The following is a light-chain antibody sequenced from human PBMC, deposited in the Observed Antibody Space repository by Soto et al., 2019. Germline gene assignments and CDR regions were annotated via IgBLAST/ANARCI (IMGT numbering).Light chain of an antibody. CDR2: EVS. CDR1: SSDVGGYNY. J-gene: IGLJ1*01. CDR3: SSYTGITTFYV. Sequence: QSALTQPASVSGSPGQSITISCTGTSSDVGGYNYVSWYQHHPDKAPKLMIYEVSNRPSGVSNRFSGSKSGNTASLTISGLQAEDEADYYCSSYTGITTFYVFGTGTKLTVL. V-gene: IGLV2-14*01.